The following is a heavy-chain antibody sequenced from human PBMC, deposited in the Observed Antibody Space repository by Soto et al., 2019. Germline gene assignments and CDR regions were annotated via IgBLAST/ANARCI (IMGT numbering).Heavy chain of an antibody. V-gene: IGHV1-8*01. CDR1: GYTFTSYD. CDR3: ARSLYGDNVDY. D-gene: IGHD4-17*01. J-gene: IGHJ4*02. Sequence: QVPLVQSGAEVKKPGASVKVSCKASGYTFTSYDINWVRQTTGQGLEWMGWMNPNSGNTGYAQKFQGRVTMTRNTAITTAYLELSSLRSEATAVYYCARSLYGDNVDYWGQGTLVSVSS. CDR2: MNPNSGNT.